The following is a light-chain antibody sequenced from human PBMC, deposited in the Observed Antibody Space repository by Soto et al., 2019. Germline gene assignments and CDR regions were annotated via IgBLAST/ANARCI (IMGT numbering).Light chain of an antibody. CDR3: TSQSSSGTLAV. CDR2: VVS. CDR1: SSDIGGSNW. J-gene: IGLJ1*01. V-gene: IGLV2-14*01. Sequence: QSALTQPASVSGSPGQSITISCNGTSSDIGGSNWVSWYQQHPGRAPKLIIFVVSGRPSGVSDRFSGSRSDNTASLTISGLQAEDEADYYCTSQSSSGTLAVFGTGTKLTVL.